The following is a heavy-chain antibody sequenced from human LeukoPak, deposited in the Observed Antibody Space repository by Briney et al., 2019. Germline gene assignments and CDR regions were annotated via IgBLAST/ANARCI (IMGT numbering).Heavy chain of an antibody. V-gene: IGHV3-11*05. CDR3: AREYGSFDY. CDR2: ISSSSSYT. CDR1: GFTFSSYA. Sequence: GGSLRLSCAASGFTFSSYAMSWIRQAPGKGLEWVLYISSSSSYTNYADSVKGRFTISRDNAKNSLYLQMNSLRAEDTAVYYCAREYGSFDYWGQGTLVTVSS. D-gene: IGHD1-26*01. J-gene: IGHJ4*02.